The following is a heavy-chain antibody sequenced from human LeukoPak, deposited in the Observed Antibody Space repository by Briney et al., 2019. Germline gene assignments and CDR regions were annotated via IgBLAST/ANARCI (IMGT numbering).Heavy chain of an antibody. J-gene: IGHJ4*02. V-gene: IGHV1-2*02. D-gene: IGHD3-10*01. CDR1: GYTFTGYY. CDR3: ARGMGPSGGSIYEGSGSYYQRGY. Sequence: GASVKVSCKASGYTFTGYYMHWVRQAPGQGLEWMGWINPNSGGTNYAQKFQGRVTMTRDTSISTAYMELSRLRSDDTAVYYCARGMGPSGGSIYEGSGSYYQRGYWGQGTLVTVSS. CDR2: INPNSGGT.